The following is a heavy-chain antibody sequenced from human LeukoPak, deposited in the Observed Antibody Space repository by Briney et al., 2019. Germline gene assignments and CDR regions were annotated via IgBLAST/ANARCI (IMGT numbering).Heavy chain of an antibody. CDR1: GYTFTGYY. CDR3: ARSPHILTGENFDF. V-gene: IGHV1-2*02. Sequence: ASVKVSCKASGYTFTGYYMHWVRQAPGQGLEWMGWINPNSGGTNYAQKFQDRVSMTRDTSISTAYMPLSRLRSDDTAVYYCARSPHILTGENFDFWGQGTLLTVSS. CDR2: INPNSGGT. D-gene: IGHD3-9*01. J-gene: IGHJ4*02.